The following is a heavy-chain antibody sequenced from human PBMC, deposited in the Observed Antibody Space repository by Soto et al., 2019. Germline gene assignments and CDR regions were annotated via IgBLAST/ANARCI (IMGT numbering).Heavy chain of an antibody. Sequence: QVQLVQSGTEVKKPGASVRVSCKASGYNYDSYGLNWVRQAPGQDLEWMGWISTYTGNTDYPQKFQGRVTMTTDTSTNTAFLDLRSLTSDDTAVYYCVRDVSVSSGSFGGYWGQGTLVTVSS. CDR3: VRDVSVSSGSFGGY. D-gene: IGHD3-10*01. CDR2: ISTYTGNT. J-gene: IGHJ4*02. CDR1: GYNYDSYG. V-gene: IGHV1-18*01.